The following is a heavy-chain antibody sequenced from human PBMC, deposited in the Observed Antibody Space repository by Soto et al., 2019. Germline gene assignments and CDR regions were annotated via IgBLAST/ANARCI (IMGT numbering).Heavy chain of an antibody. Sequence: SETLSLTCTVSGGSISSGGYYWSWIRQHPGKGLEWIGYIYYSGSTYYNPSLKSRVTISVDTSKNQFSLKLSSVTAADTAVYYCARAGYNYYYGSGSYCYFDYWGQGTPVTVSS. D-gene: IGHD3-10*01. CDR2: IYYSGST. V-gene: IGHV4-31*03. J-gene: IGHJ4*02. CDR1: GGSISSGGYY. CDR3: ARAGYNYYYGSGSYCYFDY.